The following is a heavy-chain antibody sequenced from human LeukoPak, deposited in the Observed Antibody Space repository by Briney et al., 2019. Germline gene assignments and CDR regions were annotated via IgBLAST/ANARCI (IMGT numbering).Heavy chain of an antibody. J-gene: IGHJ4*02. CDR1: GGSFSGYY. D-gene: IGHD2-2*01. CDR2: INRSGST. CDR3: ARGHDIVVVPAATGFDY. Sequence: PSETLSLTCAVYGGSFSGYYWSWIRQPPGKGLEWIGEINRSGSTNYNPSLKSRVTISVDTSKNQFSLKLSSVTAADTAVYYCARGHDIVVVPAATGFDYWGQGTLVTVSS. V-gene: IGHV4-34*01.